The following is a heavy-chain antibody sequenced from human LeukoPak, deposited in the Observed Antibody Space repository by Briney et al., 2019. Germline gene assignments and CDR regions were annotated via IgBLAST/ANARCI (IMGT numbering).Heavy chain of an antibody. D-gene: IGHD3-10*01. J-gene: IGHJ4*02. Sequence: GGSLRLSCAASGFTFSSYAMSWVRQAPGKGLEWVSAISGSGGSTYYADSVKGRFTISRDNSKNTLYLQMNSLRAEDTAVYYCAKIRDSTMVRGVILDYWGQGTLVTVSS. CDR2: ISGSGGST. CDR1: GFTFSSYA. V-gene: IGHV3-23*01. CDR3: AKIRDSTMVRGVILDY.